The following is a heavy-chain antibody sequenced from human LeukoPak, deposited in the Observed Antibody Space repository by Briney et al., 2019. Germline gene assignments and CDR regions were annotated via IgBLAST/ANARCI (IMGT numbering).Heavy chain of an antibody. J-gene: IGHJ6*03. CDR1: GGSFSGYY. Sequence: KPSETPSLTCAVYGGSFSGYYWSWIRQPPGKGLEWIGEINHSGSTNYNPSLKSRVTISVDTSKNQFSLKLSSVTAADTAVYYCARGRRLCSSTSCYTALDYYYYMDVWGKGTTVTVSS. D-gene: IGHD2-2*02. V-gene: IGHV4-34*01. CDR2: INHSGST. CDR3: ARGRRLCSSTSCYTALDYYYYMDV.